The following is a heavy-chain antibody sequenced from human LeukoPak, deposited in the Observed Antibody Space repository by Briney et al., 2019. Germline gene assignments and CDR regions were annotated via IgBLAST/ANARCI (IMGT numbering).Heavy chain of an antibody. V-gene: IGHV4-61*05. Sequence: SETLSLTCTVSGGSISSSSYYWGWIRQPPGKGLEWIGYIYYSGSTNYNPSLKSRVTISVDTSKNQFSLKLSSVTAADTAVYYCARGGTTVTTLGGSDYWGQGTLVTVSS. CDR1: GGSISSSSYY. CDR3: ARGGTTVTTLGGSDY. J-gene: IGHJ4*02. D-gene: IGHD4-17*01. CDR2: IYYSGST.